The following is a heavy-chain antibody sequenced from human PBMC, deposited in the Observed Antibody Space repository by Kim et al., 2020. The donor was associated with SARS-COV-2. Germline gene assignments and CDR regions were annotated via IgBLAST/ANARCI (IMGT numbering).Heavy chain of an antibody. J-gene: IGHJ6*02. D-gene: IGHD3-10*01. Sequence: FQGRVTMTRNTSISTAYMELSSLRSEDTAVYYCARGEKGYFGYYYYGMDVWGQGTTVTVSS. CDR3: ARGEKGYFGYYYYGMDV. V-gene: IGHV1-8*01.